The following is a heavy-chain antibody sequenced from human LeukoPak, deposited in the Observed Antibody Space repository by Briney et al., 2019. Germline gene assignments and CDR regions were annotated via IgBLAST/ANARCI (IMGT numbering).Heavy chain of an antibody. CDR1: GGSINSNNW. V-gene: IGHV4-4*02. D-gene: IGHD3-16*01. CDR3: ARGRYGWLPFDY. CDR2: INHSGST. Sequence: SETLSLTCAVSGGSINSNNWWSWVRHPPGKGLEWIGEINHSGSTNYNPSLKSRVTISVDTSKNQFSLKLSSVTAADTAVYYCARGRYGWLPFDYWGQGTLVTVSS. J-gene: IGHJ4*02.